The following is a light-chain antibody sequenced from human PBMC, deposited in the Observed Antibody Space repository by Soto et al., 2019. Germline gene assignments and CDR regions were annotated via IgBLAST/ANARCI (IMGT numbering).Light chain of an antibody. Sequence: IQRTQSPSSLSASVGDRVTITCRASQNLDNYLNRYQQKKGKAPNILIYAASRLQRGDPSRLAGRGSGTHLTLSITGQQPDEVGTYNCQQRVRTPSYSFGQGPKAEMK. CDR1: QNLDNY. V-gene: IGKV1-39*01. J-gene: IGKJ2*03. CDR2: AAS. CDR3: QQRVRTPSYS.